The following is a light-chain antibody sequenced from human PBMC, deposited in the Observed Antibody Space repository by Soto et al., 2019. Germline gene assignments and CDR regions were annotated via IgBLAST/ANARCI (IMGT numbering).Light chain of an antibody. CDR3: KQYGRSPRT. CDR1: QSIGGNY. CDR2: GAS. Sequence: EIVLTQSPGTLSLSPGERATLSCRASQSIGGNYLAWYQQKPGQAPRLLIYGASSRATGIQDRFSGSGSGTDFTLTIRRLEPEDFAVYYCKQYGRSPRTFGQGTKVDIK. V-gene: IGKV3-20*01. J-gene: IGKJ1*01.